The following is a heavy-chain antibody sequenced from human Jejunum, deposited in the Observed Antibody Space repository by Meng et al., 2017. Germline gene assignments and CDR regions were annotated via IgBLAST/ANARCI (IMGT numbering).Heavy chain of an antibody. CDR3: ARGPYTHGHFWYFDL. J-gene: IGHJ2*01. D-gene: IGHD5-18*01. CDR2: IDYTEYT. Sequence: QLQLQESGPGLVNPSETLSLTCTVSGGSISSNDYFWGWIRQPPGMGLEWIGSIDYTEYTHFNASLKSRVTMSIDTSRKQISLMLSSVTAADTAVYYCARGPYTHGHFWYFDLWGRGTLVTVSS. CDR1: GGSISSNDYF. V-gene: IGHV4-39*01.